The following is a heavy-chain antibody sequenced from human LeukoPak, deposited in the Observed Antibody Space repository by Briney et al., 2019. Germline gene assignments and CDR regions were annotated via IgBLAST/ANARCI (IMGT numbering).Heavy chain of an antibody. CDR3: ARGRDIVVVPAAQPELPSGLYGMDV. CDR1: GGSVSSGSYY. V-gene: IGHV4-61*01. Sequence: PSETLSLTCTVSGGSVSSGSYYWSWIRQPPGKGLEWIGYIYYSGSTNYNPSLKSRVTISVDTSKNQFSLKLSSVTAADTAVYYCARGRDIVVVPAAQPELPSGLYGMDVWGQGTTVTVSS. D-gene: IGHD2-2*01. CDR2: IYYSGST. J-gene: IGHJ6*02.